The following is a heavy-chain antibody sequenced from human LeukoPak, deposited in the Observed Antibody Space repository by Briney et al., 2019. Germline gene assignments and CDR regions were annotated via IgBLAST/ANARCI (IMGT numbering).Heavy chain of an antibody. J-gene: IGHJ3*02. V-gene: IGHV4-59*08. CDR3: ARHVWLGPFDI. Sequence: PSETLSLTCTVSGGSIRSYYWSWIRQPPGKGLGWIGYIYSSGTTYYNPSLKSRVTISLDTSKTQFSLKLSSVTAADTAIYYCARHVWLGPFDIWGQGTMVTVSS. CDR2: IYSSGTT. CDR1: GGSIRSYY. D-gene: IGHD3-16*01.